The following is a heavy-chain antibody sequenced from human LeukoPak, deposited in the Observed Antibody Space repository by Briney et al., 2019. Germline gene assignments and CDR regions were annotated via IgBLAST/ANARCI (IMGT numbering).Heavy chain of an antibody. J-gene: IGHJ4*02. V-gene: IGHV3-48*01. CDR2: ISSTSTFT. CDR3: ARGYNHQIAAANDY. CDR1: GFTFTNNW. D-gene: IGHD6-13*01. Sequence: PGGSLRLSCAASGFTFTNNWMSWVRQAPGKGLEWVAFISSTSTFTYYADSVKGRFTISRDNAKNSLFLQMNSLRVEDTAIYYCARGYNHQIAAANDYWGQGALVTVSS.